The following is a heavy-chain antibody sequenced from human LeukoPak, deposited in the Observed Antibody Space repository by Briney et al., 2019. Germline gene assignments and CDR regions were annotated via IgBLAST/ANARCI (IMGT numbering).Heavy chain of an antibody. J-gene: IGHJ4*02. D-gene: IGHD2-21*02. V-gene: IGHV3-7*01. Sequence: GGSLRLSCAASGFTFSTYWMTWVRQAPGKGLEWVANIKEDGREKNYVDSVKGRFTISRDNAKNSLYLQMNSPRVEDTGVYYCARGVTGIRLWGRGTLVTVSS. CDR2: IKEDGREK. CDR1: GFTFSTYW. CDR3: ARGVTGIRL.